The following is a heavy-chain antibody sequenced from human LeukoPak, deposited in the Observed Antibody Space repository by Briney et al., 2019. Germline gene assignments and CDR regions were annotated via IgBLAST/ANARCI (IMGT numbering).Heavy chain of an antibody. CDR2: ISASGGVT. V-gene: IGHV3-23*01. Sequence: GRSLRLSCTASGFTFTSYAMHWVRQAPGKGLEWVSGISASGGVTYSAESVRGRFTISRDNSKNTLYLQMNSLRVDDTAAYYCATISGSFEYLDYWGQGTLVTVSS. CDR3: ATISGSFEYLDY. J-gene: IGHJ4*02. D-gene: IGHD1-26*01. CDR1: GFTFTSYA.